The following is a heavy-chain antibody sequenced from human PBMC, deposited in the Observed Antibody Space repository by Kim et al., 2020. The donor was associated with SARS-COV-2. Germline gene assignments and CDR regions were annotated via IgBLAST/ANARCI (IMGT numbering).Heavy chain of an antibody. J-gene: IGHJ6*02. CDR1: GGTFSSYA. CDR2: IIPILGIA. CDR3: ARVMTEGGMDV. Sequence: SVKVSCKASGGTFSSYAISWVRQAPGQGLEWMGRIIPILGIANYAQKFQGRVTITADKSTSTAYMELSSLRSEDTAVYYCARVMTEGGMDVWGQGTTVTVSS. V-gene: IGHV1-69*04.